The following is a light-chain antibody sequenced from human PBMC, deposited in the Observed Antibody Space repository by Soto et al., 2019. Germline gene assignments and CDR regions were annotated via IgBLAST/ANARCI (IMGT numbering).Light chain of an antibody. V-gene: IGKV1-5*03. Sequence: DIQMTQSPSTLSASVGDRVTITCRASQSISSWLAWYQQRPGKAPKLLIYKASSLESWVPSRFSGSGSGTEFTLTISSLQPDDSATYYCQQYDNGWTFGQGTKVEI. CDR1: QSISSW. CDR2: KAS. CDR3: QQYDNGWT. J-gene: IGKJ1*01.